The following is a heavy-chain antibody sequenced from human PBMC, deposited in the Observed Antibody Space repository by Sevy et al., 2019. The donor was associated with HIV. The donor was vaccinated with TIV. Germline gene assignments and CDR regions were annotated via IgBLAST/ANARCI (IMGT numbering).Heavy chain of an antibody. Sequence: GGSLRLSCTASGFTFSDSWMSWVRQFPGKGLEWVANIKEDGSEKNYVDSVKGRFTISRDNDKNSLYLEMNSLTVEDTAVFYCARGGYSYGSYWGQGALVTVSS. CDR1: GFTFSDSW. V-gene: IGHV3-7*01. J-gene: IGHJ4*02. CDR2: IKEDGSEK. CDR3: ARGGYSYGSY. D-gene: IGHD5-18*01.